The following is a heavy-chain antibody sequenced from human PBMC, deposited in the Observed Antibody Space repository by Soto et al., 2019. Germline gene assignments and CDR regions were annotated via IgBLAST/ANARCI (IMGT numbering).Heavy chain of an antibody. CDR3: AVNSGTNGGVGYFDL. D-gene: IGHD1-26*01. J-gene: IGHJ2*01. CDR1: GGSISSYY. Sequence: QVQLQESGPGLVKPSETLSLTCTVSGGSISSYYWSWIRQPPGKGLEWIGYIYDSGSTNYNPSLKSRVTISVDTSKNQFSLKLSSVTAADTAVYYCAVNSGTNGGVGYFDLWGRGTLVTVSS. V-gene: IGHV4-59*01. CDR2: IYDSGST.